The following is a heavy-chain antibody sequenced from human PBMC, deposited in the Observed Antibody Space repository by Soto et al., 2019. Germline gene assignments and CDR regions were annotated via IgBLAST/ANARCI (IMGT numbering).Heavy chain of an antibody. D-gene: IGHD3-10*01. CDR3: AKAASTMVRGAIPFYA. J-gene: IGHJ5*02. CDR1: GFTFDDYA. V-gene: IGHV3-9*01. Sequence: GGSLRLSCAASGFTFDDYAMHWVRQAPGKGLEWVSGISWNSGSIGYADSVKGRFTISRDNAKNSLYLQMNSLRAEDTVLYYCAKAASTMVRGAIPFYAWGQGTLVTVSS. CDR2: ISWNSGSI.